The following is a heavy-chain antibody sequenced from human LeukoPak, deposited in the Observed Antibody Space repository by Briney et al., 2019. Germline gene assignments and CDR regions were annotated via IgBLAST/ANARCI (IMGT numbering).Heavy chain of an antibody. V-gene: IGHV3-7*03. CDR1: GFTFSSYW. Sequence: GGSLRLSCAASGFTFSSYWMTWVRQAPGKGLEWVANIKQDGSEKYYVDSVKGRFTISRDNAKSSLYLQMNSLRVEDTAVYYCALARSLDYWGQGILVTVSS. J-gene: IGHJ4*02. CDR3: ALARSLDY. CDR2: IKQDGSEK.